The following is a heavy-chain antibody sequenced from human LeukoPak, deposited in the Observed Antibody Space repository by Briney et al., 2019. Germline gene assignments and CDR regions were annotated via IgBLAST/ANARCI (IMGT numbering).Heavy chain of an antibody. CDR1: GGSISSYY. D-gene: IGHD2-2*01. CDR3: ARSRGYCSSTSCYLFDY. J-gene: IGHJ4*02. V-gene: IGHV4-4*07. Sequence: PSETLSLTCTVSGGSISSYYWSWIRQPAGKGLEWIGRIYTSGSTNYNPSLKSRVTMSVDTSKNQFSLKLSSVTAADTAVYYCARSRGYCSSTSCYLFDYWGQGTLVTVSS. CDR2: IYTSGST.